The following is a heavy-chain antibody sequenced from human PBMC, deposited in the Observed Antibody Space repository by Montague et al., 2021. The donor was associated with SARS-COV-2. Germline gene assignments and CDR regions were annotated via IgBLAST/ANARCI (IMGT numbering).Heavy chain of an antibody. D-gene: IGHD3-22*01. CDR2: INHRGTS. J-gene: IGHJ4*02. V-gene: IGHV4-34*01. CDR3: ARGRQHFNMIVVVMTGGEYHFDY. Sequence: SETLSLTCAVYGGSFSDNYWSWIRKPPGKGLEWIGEINHRGTSNYNPSLKSRVSISVDTSKNQFSLYLGSVTAADTAVYYCARGRQHFNMIVVVMTGGEYHFDYWGQGTLATVSS. CDR1: GGSFSDNY.